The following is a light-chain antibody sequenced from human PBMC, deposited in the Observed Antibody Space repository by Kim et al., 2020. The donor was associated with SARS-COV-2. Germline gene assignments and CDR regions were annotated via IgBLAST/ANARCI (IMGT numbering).Light chain of an antibody. CDR2: KDT. J-gene: IGLJ2*01. CDR3: QSADSSGTHVV. Sequence: SYELTQPPSVSVSPGQTARISCSGDALPKQYAYWYQQKPGQAPVLVIYKDTERPSGIPERFSGSTSGTTVTLTISRVQAEDEADYYCQSADSSGTHVVFGGGTNVTVL. V-gene: IGLV3-25*03. CDR1: ALPKQY.